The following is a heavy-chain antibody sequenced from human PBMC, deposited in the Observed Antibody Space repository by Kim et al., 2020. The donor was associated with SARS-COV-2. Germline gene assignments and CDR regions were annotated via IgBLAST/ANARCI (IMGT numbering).Heavy chain of an antibody. Sequence: GGSLRLSCAASGFTFSDHYMDWVRQAPGKGLEWVGRIRNKANSDTTEYAASVRGRFTISRDDSKNSLFLQMNSLKTEDTAVYYCTRDRGTPRDDLWGRGTLVTVSS. CDR2: IRNKANSDTT. V-gene: IGHV3-72*01. CDR1: GFTFSDHY. CDR3: TRDRGTPRDDL. J-gene: IGHJ2*01. D-gene: IGHD3-10*01.